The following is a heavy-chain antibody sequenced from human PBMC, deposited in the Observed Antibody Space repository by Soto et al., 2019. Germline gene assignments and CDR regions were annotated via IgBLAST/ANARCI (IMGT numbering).Heavy chain of an antibody. CDR2: IYYSGST. CDR3: ARHVGYFDWLFDNWFDP. Sequence: PSETLSLTCTVSGGSISSSSYYWGWIRQPPGKGLEWIGSIYYSGSTYYNPSLKSRVTISVDTSKNQFSLKLSSVTAADTAVYYCARHVGYFDWLFDNWFDPWGQGTLVTVS. V-gene: IGHV4-39*01. CDR1: GGSISSSSYY. J-gene: IGHJ5*02. D-gene: IGHD3-9*01.